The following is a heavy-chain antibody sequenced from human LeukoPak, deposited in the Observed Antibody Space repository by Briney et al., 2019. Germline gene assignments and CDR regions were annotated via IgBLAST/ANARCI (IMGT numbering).Heavy chain of an antibody. Sequence: PSGTLSLTCTVSGGSISSYYWSWIRQPAGKGLEWIGRIYTSGSTNYNPSLKSRVTMSVDTSKNQFSLKLSSVTAADTAVYYCARDEYYYGSGSYSDAFDIWGQGTMVTVSS. D-gene: IGHD3-10*01. J-gene: IGHJ3*02. CDR2: IYTSGST. V-gene: IGHV4-4*07. CDR1: GGSISSYY. CDR3: ARDEYYYGSGSYSDAFDI.